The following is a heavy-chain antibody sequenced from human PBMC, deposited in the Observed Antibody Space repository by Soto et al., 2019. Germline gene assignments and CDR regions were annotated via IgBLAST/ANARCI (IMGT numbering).Heavy chain of an antibody. D-gene: IGHD5-18*01. Sequence: SVKVSCKASGGTFGSHGIAWARQAPGQGLEWMGGLIAMLGTPTYARKVQGRATITADESLTSSYLELRSLRSEDTAVYFCARGAMANFDYWGQGTVVTVSS. V-gene: IGHV1-69*13. J-gene: IGHJ4*02. CDR3: ARGAMANFDY. CDR1: GGTFGSHG. CDR2: LIAMLGTP.